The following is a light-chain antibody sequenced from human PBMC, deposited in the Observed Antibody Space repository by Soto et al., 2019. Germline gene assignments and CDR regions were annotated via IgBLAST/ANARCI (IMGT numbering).Light chain of an antibody. CDR3: AAWDDSLNGYV. Sequence: QSVLTQPPSASRTPRQRVSISCSGSSSNIGSNTVNWHQQLPGTAPKLLIYSNNQRPSGVPDRFSGSKSGTSASLAISGLQSEDEANYYCAAWDDSLNGYVFGTGTKVTVL. V-gene: IGLV1-44*01. CDR2: SNN. CDR1: SSNIGSNT. J-gene: IGLJ1*01.